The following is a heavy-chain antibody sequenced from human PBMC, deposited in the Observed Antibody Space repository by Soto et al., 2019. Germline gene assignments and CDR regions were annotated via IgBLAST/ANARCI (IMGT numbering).Heavy chain of an antibody. J-gene: IGHJ4*02. CDR2: VNHSGTT. CDR3: ARGIGYCSRINCYSSRRLRFDS. D-gene: IGHD2-2*01. CDR1: GGSFSGYY. Sequence: QVQLQQWGAGLLNPSETLSLTCAVYGGSFSGYYWTWIRQSPEKGLEWIGEVNHSGTTYYNPSLKTRVTIAGHKPKHQCSLKMSSVTAADTAVYYCARGIGYCSRINCYSSRRLRFDSWGQGTLVTVSS. V-gene: IGHV4-34*01.